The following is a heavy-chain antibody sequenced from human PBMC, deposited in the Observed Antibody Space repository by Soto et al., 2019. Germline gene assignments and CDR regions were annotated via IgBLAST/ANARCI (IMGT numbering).Heavy chain of an antibody. CDR2: ISGSGGST. CDR1: GFTFSSYA. CDR3: AKDHLIVVVPAAIWDAFDI. Sequence: GGSLRLSCAASGFTFSSYAMSWVRQAPGKGLEWVSAISGSGGSTYYADSVKGRFTISRDNSKNTLYLQMNSLRAEDTAVYYCAKDHLIVVVPAAIWDAFDIWGQGTMVTVSS. V-gene: IGHV3-23*01. D-gene: IGHD2-2*01. J-gene: IGHJ3*02.